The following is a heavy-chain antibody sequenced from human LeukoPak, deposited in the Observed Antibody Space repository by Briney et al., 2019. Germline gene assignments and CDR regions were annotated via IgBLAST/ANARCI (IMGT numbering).Heavy chain of an antibody. J-gene: IGHJ4*02. V-gene: IGHV3-21*01. D-gene: IGHD1-26*01. Sequence: GRSLRLSCAASGFTFSSYGMHWVRQAPGKGLEWVSSISSSSSYIYYADSVKGRLTISRDNAKNSLYLQMNSLRAEDTAVYYCASVGWELEGFDYWGQGTLVTVSS. CDR2: ISSSSSYI. CDR3: ASVGWELEGFDY. CDR1: GFTFSSYG.